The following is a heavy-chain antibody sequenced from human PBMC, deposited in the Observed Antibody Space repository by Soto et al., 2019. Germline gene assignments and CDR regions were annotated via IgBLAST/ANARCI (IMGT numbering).Heavy chain of an antibody. J-gene: IGHJ4*02. CDR2: ISYDGSNK. D-gene: IGHD3-9*01. Sequence: GGSLRLSCAASGFTFSSYAMHWVRQAPGKGLEWVAVISYDGSNKYYADSVKGRFTISRDNSKNTLYLQVNSLRAEDTAVYYCASLELRYFDWLFTFDYWGQGTLVTVSS. CDR1: GFTFSSYA. CDR3: ASLELRYFDWLFTFDY. V-gene: IGHV3-30-3*01.